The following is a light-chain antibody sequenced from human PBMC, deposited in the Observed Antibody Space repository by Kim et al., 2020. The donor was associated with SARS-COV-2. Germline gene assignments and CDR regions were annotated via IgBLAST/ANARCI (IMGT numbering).Light chain of an antibody. CDR2: DDG. J-gene: IGLJ1*01. CDR3: QVWDATKDRYV. V-gene: IGLV3-21*02. Sequence: APGQTAMMTCGGENIGSKSVHGYQQRPGQAPVLVIYDDGERPSGIPERFSGSNSRNTATLTITRVEAGDEADYYCQVWDATKDRYVFGSGTKVTVL. CDR1: NIGSKS.